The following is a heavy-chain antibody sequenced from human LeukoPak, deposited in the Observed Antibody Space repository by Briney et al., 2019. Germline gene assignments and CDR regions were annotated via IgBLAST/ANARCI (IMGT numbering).Heavy chain of an antibody. CDR3: ARRSSWYGEIDY. J-gene: IGHJ4*02. Sequence: SVKVSFKASGGTFSSFAISWVRQAPGQGLEWMGGIIPIFGTANYAQKFQGRVTITADESTSTAYMELSSLRSEDTAVYYCARRSSWYGEIDYWGQGTLVTVSS. CDR2: IIPIFGTA. CDR1: GGTFSSFA. D-gene: IGHD6-13*01. V-gene: IGHV1-69*13.